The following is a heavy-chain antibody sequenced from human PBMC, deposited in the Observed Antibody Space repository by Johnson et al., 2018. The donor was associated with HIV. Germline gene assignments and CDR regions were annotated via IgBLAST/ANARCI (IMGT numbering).Heavy chain of an antibody. CDR2: ISWNSGSI. D-gene: IGHD6-19*01. J-gene: IGHJ3*02. V-gene: IGHV3-9*01. CDR1: GFTFDDYA. CDR3: AKDIQSSGHAFDI. Sequence: VQLVESGGGLVQPGRSLRLYCAASGFTFDDYAMHWVRQAPGKGLEWVSGISWNSGSIGYADSVKGRFTISRDNAKNSLYLQMNSLRAEDTALYYCAKDIQSSGHAFDIWGQGTMVTVSS.